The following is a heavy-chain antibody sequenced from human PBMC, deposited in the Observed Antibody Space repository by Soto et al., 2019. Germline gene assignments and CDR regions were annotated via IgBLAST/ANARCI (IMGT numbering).Heavy chain of an antibody. CDR2: IYHSGST. CDR3: ERAPDSGYSYGYYYYGMDV. J-gene: IGHJ6*02. D-gene: IGHD5-18*01. Sequence: NPSETLSLTCAVSGGSISSSNWWSWVRQPPGKGLEWIGEIYHSGSTNYNPSLKSRVTISVDKSKNQYSLKLSTVTAADTAVYYCERAPDSGYSYGYYYYGMDVWGQGTTVTVSS. V-gene: IGHV4-4*02. CDR1: GGSISSSNW.